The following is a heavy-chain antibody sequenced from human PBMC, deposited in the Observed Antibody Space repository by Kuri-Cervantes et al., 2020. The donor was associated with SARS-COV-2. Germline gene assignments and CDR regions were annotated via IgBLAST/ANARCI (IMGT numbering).Heavy chain of an antibody. V-gene: IGHV4-38-2*01. CDR3: ARAYGLLRYIYYMDV. D-gene: IGHD3-9*01. CDR1: GYSISSGYY. J-gene: IGHJ6*03. Sequence: SQTLSLTCAVSGYSISSGYYWGWIRQPPGKGLEWIGSIYHSGSTYYNPSLKSRVTISVDTSSKQFSLHLGSVTAADTAVYYCARAYGLLRYIYYMDVWGRGTTVTVSS. CDR2: IYHSGST.